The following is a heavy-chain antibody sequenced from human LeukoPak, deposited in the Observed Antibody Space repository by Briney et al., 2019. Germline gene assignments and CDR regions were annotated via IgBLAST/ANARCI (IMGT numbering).Heavy chain of an antibody. CDR1: GFTPSNYG. CDR3: ARGGAARPDY. V-gene: IGHV3-48*01. CDR2: ISSSSSDK. Sequence: GGSLRLSCAASGFTPSNYGMNWVRQAPGKGLEWVSYISSSSSDKNYADSVKGRFTISRDNAKKSVYLQMSSLRVEDTAGYYCARGGAARPDYWGQGTLVTVSS. D-gene: IGHD6-6*01. J-gene: IGHJ4*02.